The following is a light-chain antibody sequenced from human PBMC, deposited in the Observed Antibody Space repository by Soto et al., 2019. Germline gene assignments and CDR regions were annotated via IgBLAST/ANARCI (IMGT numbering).Light chain of an antibody. CDR2: GAS. V-gene: IGKV3-15*01. J-gene: IGKJ4*01. CDR1: QSVSSD. Sequence: EIVMTQSPATLSVSPGDRATLSCRASQSVSSDLAWYQQKPGQAPRLLIFGASTRATDIPDRFSGSVYGTEFTLPISSLQSEDFAVYYCQQYSNWPPVLTFGGGTKVEIK. CDR3: QQYSNWPPVLT.